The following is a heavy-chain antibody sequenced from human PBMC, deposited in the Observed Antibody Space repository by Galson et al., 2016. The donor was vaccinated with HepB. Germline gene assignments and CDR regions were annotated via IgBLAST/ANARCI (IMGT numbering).Heavy chain of an antibody. Sequence: QSGAEVKKPGESLKISCKGSGYDFTDYWIGWVRQMPGKGLEWMGVIYPDDSDTRYSPSFQGQVTISADKSNSTAYLQWSSLKASDTAIYYCARPDPGDYWGQGTLVTVS. J-gene: IGHJ4*02. CDR1: GYDFTDYW. CDR2: IYPDDSDT. V-gene: IGHV5-51*01. CDR3: ARPDPGDY.